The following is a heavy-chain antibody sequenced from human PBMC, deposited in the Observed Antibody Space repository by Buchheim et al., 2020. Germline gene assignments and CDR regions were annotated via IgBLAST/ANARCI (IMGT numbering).Heavy chain of an antibody. CDR1: GFTFSSYA. J-gene: IGHJ4*02. D-gene: IGHD5-24*01. Sequence: EVQLLESGGGLVQPGGSLRLSCAASGFTFSSYAMSWVRQAPGKGLEWVSAISGSGGSTSYAASVKGRFTISRDNSQKPLYLQMNSLRAEDTAVYYCAKDVFIEMATRGFDYWGQGTL. V-gene: IGHV3-23*01. CDR3: AKDVFIEMATRGFDY. CDR2: ISGSGGST.